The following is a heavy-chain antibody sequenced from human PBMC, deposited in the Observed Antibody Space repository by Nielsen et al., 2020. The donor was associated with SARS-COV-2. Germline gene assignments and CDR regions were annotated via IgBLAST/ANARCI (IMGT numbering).Heavy chain of an antibody. D-gene: IGHD2-2*02. CDR2: INHSGST. CDR3: ARRPRRYCSSTSCYTVSHYFDY. J-gene: IGHJ4*02. Sequence: WIRQPPGKGLEWIGEINHSGSTNYNSSLKSRVTISVDTSKNQFSLKLSSVTAADTAVYYCARRPRRYCSSTSCYTVSHYFDYWGQGTLVTVSS. V-gene: IGHV4-34*01.